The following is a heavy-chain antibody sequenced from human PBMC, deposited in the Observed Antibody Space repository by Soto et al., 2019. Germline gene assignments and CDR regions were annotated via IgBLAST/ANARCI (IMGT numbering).Heavy chain of an antibody. Sequence: QVQLVESGGGVVQPGRSLRLSCAASGFTFSRNGMHWVRQAPGKGLEWVAVISYDGSIKYYADSVKGRFTISRDNSKNTLYLQINSLRAEDTAVYFCAKDSTLPGRSTTLDHWGQGTLVTVSS. CDR3: AKDSTLPGRSTTLDH. CDR1: GFTFSRNG. V-gene: IGHV3-30*18. J-gene: IGHJ4*02. D-gene: IGHD1-1*01. CDR2: ISYDGSIK.